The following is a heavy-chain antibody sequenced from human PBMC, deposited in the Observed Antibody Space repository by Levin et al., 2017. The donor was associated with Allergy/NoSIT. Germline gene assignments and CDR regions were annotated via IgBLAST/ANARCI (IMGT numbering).Heavy chain of an antibody. V-gene: IGHV3-30*18. J-gene: IGHJ4*02. Sequence: GGSLRLSCAASGFTFSSYAMHWVRQAPGKGLEWVAVISYAGSNKYYADSVKGRFTISRDNSKNTLYLQMNSLRAEDTAVYYCAKDPIAAASYYFDYWGQGTLVTVSS. CDR1: GFTFSSYA. D-gene: IGHD6-13*01. CDR2: ISYAGSNK. CDR3: AKDPIAAASYYFDY.